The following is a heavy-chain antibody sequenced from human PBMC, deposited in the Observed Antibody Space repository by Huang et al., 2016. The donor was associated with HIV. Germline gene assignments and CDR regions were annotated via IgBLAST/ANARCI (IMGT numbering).Heavy chain of an antibody. Sequence: QVQLQQWGAGLLKPSGTLSLTCAVYGGSLSGYYWAWIRQSPGKGLEWIGEINHSGRTNYRPSLKSRVIISVDKSKNQVSLKLTSVTSADTAVYYCARGGATVTTSPGFEYYMDVWGKGTTVTVSS. CDR2: INHSGRT. CDR1: GGSLSGYY. CDR3: ARGGATVTTSPGFEYYMDV. V-gene: IGHV4-34*01. D-gene: IGHD4-4*01. J-gene: IGHJ6*03.